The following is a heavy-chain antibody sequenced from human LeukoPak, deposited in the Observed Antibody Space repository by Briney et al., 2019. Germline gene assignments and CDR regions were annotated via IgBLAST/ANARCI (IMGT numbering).Heavy chain of an antibody. V-gene: IGHV3-30*18. J-gene: IGHJ6*02. D-gene: IGHD3-10*01. CDR2: ISDDGSNK. CDR3: AKDRLIWFGELLRYYYYGMDV. Sequence: GGSLRLSCAASGFTFSSYGMHWVRPAAGKGVEWVSVISDDGSNKYYAESVKGRFTISGDNSKNTLYLQMNSLRAEDTAVYYCAKDRLIWFGELLRYYYYGMDVWGQGTTVTVSS. CDR1: GFTFSSYG.